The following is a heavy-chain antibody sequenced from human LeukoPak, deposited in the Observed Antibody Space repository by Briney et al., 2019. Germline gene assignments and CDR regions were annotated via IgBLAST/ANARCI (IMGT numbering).Heavy chain of an antibody. Sequence: SETLSLTCSFSGGSISNYYWSWVRQPPGKGLEWIGYIYYSGSTDYNPSLKSRVTISIDTSKNHFSLRLSSVTAADTASYYCARGYAYGPNYHFDYWGQGTLVTVSS. D-gene: IGHD4/OR15-4a*01. CDR1: GGSISNYY. V-gene: IGHV4-59*01. CDR3: ARGYAYGPNYHFDY. CDR2: IYYSGST. J-gene: IGHJ4*02.